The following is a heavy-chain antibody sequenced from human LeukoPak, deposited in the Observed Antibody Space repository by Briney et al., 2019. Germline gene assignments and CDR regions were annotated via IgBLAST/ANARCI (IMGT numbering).Heavy chain of an antibody. CDR1: GGSVSSGSYY. CDR2: IYYSGST. CDR3: ARDTGIAAAVWFDP. D-gene: IGHD6-13*01. V-gene: IGHV4-61*01. J-gene: IGHJ5*02. Sequence: SETLSLTCNVSGGSVSSGSYYWSWIRQPPGKGLEWIGYIYYSGSTNYNPSLKTRVTISVDTSKNQFSLKLSSVTAADTAVYYCARDTGIAAAVWFDPWGQGTLVTVSS.